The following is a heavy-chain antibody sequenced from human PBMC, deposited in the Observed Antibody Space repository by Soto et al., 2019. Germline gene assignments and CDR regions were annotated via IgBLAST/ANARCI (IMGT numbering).Heavy chain of an antibody. CDR1: GGSFSGYY. D-gene: IGHD6-13*01. V-gene: IGHV4-34*01. J-gene: IGHJ2*01. CDR2: INHSGST. Sequence: TXATLALTCAVYGGSFSGYYWSGIRQPAGKGLEWIGEINHSGSTNYNPSLKSRVTISVDTSKNQFPLKLSSVTAADTAVYYCARESIAAAGTREDWYFDLWGRGTLVTVSS. CDR3: ARESIAAAGTREDWYFDL.